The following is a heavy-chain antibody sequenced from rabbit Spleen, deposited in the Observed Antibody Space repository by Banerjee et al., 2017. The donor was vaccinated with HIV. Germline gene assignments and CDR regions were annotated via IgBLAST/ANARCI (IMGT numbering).Heavy chain of an antibody. CDR2: IDAVFGIT. CDR3: ARDGAGGSYFAL. CDR1: GFTLSSYY. V-gene: IGHV1S7*01. D-gene: IGHD8-1*01. J-gene: IGHJ4*01. Sequence: QLEESAGGLVQPGGSLKLSCKASGFTLSSYYMNWVRQAPGKGLEWIGYIDAVFGITSYANWVNGRFSISRENAQNTVFLQMTSLTAADTATYFCARDGAGGSYFALWGPGTLVTVS.